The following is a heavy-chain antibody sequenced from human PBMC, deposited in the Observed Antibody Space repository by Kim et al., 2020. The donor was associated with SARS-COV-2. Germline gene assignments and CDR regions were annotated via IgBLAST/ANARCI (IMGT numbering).Heavy chain of an antibody. CDR1: GFTFDDYA. D-gene: IGHD6-13*01. Sequence: GGSLRLSCAASGFTFDDYAMHWVRQAPGKGLEWVSLISGDGGNKYYVDSVKGRFTISRDNSNNSLYLQMNSLTTEDTALYFCARSAYSSSWFFHHWGQGTLVTVSS. V-gene: IGHV3-43*02. CDR3: ARSAYSSSWFFHH. CDR2: ISGDGGNK. J-gene: IGHJ1*01.